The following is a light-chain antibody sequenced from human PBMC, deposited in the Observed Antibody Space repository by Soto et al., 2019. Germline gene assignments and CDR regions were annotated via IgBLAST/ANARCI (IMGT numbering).Light chain of an antibody. CDR3: QAWDTSAVI. J-gene: IGLJ2*01. Sequence: SYELTQPPSVSVSPGQTASITCSGAKLDNKYVAWYRQKPGQSPLLIIFQDDRRPSGIPERFSGSNPGNTATLTISGTQVMDEADYFCQAWDTSAVIFGGGTKLTVL. CDR2: QDD. V-gene: IGLV3-1*01. CDR1: KLDNKY.